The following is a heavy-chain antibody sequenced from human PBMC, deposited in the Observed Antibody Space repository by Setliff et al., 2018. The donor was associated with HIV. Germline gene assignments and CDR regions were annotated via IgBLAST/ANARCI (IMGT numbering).Heavy chain of an antibody. CDR2: IYTSGTT. Sequence: PSETLSLTCTVSGVSISGYYWSWIRQTPGKGLEWIGYIYTSGTTSYNPSLKSRVTISVDTSKNQFSLKLNSVTAADTAVYYCARGSGSSAAMGWGQGTRVTVSS. CDR3: ARGSGSSAAMG. D-gene: IGHD1-26*01. J-gene: IGHJ4*02. CDR1: GVSISGYY. V-gene: IGHV4-4*08.